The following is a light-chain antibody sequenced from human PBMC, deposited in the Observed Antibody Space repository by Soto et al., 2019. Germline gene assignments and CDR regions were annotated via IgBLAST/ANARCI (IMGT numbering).Light chain of an antibody. CDR3: HQYNNWTPMT. CDR2: AAS. V-gene: IGKV3-15*01. CDR1: QSVSSN. J-gene: IGKJ5*01. Sequence: EIRINQCPSAVSVSTEERATLSCRASQSVSSNLAWYQQKPGQAPRLLIYAASTRATGIPARFSGSGSGTEFTLTLSSMQSEDFAVSYCHQYNNWTPMTFGQGTRLEIK.